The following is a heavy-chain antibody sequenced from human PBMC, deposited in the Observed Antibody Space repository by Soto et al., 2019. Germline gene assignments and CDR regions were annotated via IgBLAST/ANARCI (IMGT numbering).Heavy chain of an antibody. V-gene: IGHV4-4*02. CDR2: IHHSGST. D-gene: IGHD6-25*01. CDR1: GGSISSSYW. CDR3: ARGSGWGRFDP. J-gene: IGHJ5*02. Sequence: QVQLQESGPGLVKPSGTLSLTCAVSGGSISSSYWWSWVRQPPGKGLEWIGEIHHSGSTNYNPSRKSGGTPSVDKSKNQCSLRLSSVTAADTAVYDCARGSGWGRFDPWGQGTLVTVSS.